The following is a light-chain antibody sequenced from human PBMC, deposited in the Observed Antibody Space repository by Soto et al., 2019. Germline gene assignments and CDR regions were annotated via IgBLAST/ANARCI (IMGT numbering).Light chain of an antibody. CDR3: SSYTNINTRV. J-gene: IGLJ2*01. V-gene: IGLV2-14*01. CDR2: EVT. Sequence: QSALTQPASVSGSPGQSITISCTGTSSDVGGYNSVSWYQQHPGKGPELIIYEVTNRPSGVSNRFSGSKSGNTASLTISGLQAEDEAGYFCSSYTNINTRVFGGGTKLTVL. CDR1: SSDVGGYNS.